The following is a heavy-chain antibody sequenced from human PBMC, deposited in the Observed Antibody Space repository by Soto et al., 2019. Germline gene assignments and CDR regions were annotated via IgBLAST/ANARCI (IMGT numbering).Heavy chain of an antibody. V-gene: IGHV3-30*01. J-gene: IGHJ6*02. CDR2: ISYDGSNK. D-gene: IGHD3-22*01. CDR1: GFTFSSYA. CDR3: ARDPSITMIVVDYYYYGMDV. Sequence: GGPLRLSGSAAGFTFSSYAMHWVRQAPGKGLEWVAVISYDGSNKYYADSVKGRFTISRDNSKNTLYLQMNSLRAEDTAVYYYARDPSITMIVVDYYYYGMDVWGQGTTVTVSS.